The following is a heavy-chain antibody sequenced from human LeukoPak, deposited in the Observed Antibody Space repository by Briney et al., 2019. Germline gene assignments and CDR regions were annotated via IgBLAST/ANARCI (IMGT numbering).Heavy chain of an antibody. D-gene: IGHD4-11*01. J-gene: IGHJ6*02. Sequence: ASVKVSCKASGYTFTSYAMHWVRQAPGQRLEWMGWINAGNGNTKYSQKFQGRVTITRDTSASTAYMELSSLRSEGTAVYYCARSDYSKYYYYYGMDVWGQGTTVTVSS. CDR3: ARSDYSKYYYYYGMDV. CDR2: INAGNGNT. CDR1: GYTFTSYA. V-gene: IGHV1-3*01.